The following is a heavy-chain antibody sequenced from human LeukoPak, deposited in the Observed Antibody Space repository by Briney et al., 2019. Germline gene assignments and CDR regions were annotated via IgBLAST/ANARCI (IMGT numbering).Heavy chain of an antibody. D-gene: IGHD6-19*01. Sequence: ASVKVSCKASGYTFTSYGINWVRQAPGQGLEWMGWISADNGFTASAQNLQGRVTMTTDTSTNTAYMELRSLRSDDTAVYYCANLAGVVAGLDPWGQGTLSPSPQ. CDR2: ISADNGFT. CDR3: ANLAGVVAGLDP. V-gene: IGHV1-18*01. J-gene: IGHJ5*02. CDR1: GYTFTSYG.